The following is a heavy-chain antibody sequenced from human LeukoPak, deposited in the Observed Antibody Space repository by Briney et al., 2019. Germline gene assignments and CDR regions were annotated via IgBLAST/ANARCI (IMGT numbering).Heavy chain of an antibody. CDR3: AGNHPFGP. D-gene: IGHD1-14*01. J-gene: IGHJ5*02. Sequence: GGSLRLSCEVSGFSISNIYMSWLRQAPGKGLECVSVTYSSGGTYYADSVKGRFTISRDNARNTVYLQMNSLRGEDTAIYYCAGNHPFGPWGQGTLVTVSS. CDR1: GFSISNIY. CDR2: TYSSGGT. V-gene: IGHV3-66*01.